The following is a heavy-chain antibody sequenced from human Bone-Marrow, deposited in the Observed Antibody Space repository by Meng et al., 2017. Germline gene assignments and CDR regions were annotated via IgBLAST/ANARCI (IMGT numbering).Heavy chain of an antibody. CDR3: ARVPSAYSSSWYLIDY. Sequence: ASVKVSCKASGGTFSSYAISWVRQAPGQGLEWMGWISAYNGNTNYAQKLQGRVTMTTDTSTSTAYMELRSLRSDDTAVYYCARVPSAYSSSWYLIDYWGQGTLVTVSS. D-gene: IGHD6-13*01. J-gene: IGHJ4*02. V-gene: IGHV1-18*01. CDR1: GGTFSSYA. CDR2: ISAYNGNT.